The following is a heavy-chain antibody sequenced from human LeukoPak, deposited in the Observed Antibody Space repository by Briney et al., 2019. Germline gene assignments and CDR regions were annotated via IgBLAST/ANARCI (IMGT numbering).Heavy chain of an antibody. CDR2: ISSSSSYV. D-gene: IGHD6-19*01. CDR3: ARDSSGWHYYYYGMDV. V-gene: IGHV3-21*01. J-gene: IGHJ6*02. CDR1: VFTFSSYS. Sequence: GWSLRLSCAASVFTFSSYSMNWVRQAPGKGLEWVSSISSSSSYVYYAYSVKGRFTISRDNAKNSLYLQMNSLRAEDTAVYYCARDSSGWHYYYYGMDVWGQGTTVTVSS.